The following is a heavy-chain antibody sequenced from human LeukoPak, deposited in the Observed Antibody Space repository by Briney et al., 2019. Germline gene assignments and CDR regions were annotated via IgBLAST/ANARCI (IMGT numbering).Heavy chain of an antibody. J-gene: IGHJ4*02. V-gene: IGHV3-48*03. CDR3: ARGYSYGASGFDY. Sequence: PGGSLRLSCAASGLTFSSYEMSWVRQAPGKGLEWVSYISSSGGTIFYSDSVKGRFTISRDNAKNSLYLQMNSLRAEDTAVYYCARGYSYGASGFDYWGQGTLVTVSS. D-gene: IGHD5-18*01. CDR2: ISSSGGTI. CDR1: GLTFSSYE.